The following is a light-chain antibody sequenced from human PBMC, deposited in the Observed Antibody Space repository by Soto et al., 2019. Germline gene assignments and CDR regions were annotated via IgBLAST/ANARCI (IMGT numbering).Light chain of an antibody. V-gene: IGKV1-27*01. CDR1: QVISNY. J-gene: IGKJ1*01. Sequence: DIQMTQSPSSLSASVGDRVTITCRASQVISNYLAWYQQKPGKVPKLLIYAASTLQSGVPSRFSGSGSGTDFTLTISSLQPEDVATYYWQSREFGQGTKVESK. CDR3: QSRE. CDR2: AAS.